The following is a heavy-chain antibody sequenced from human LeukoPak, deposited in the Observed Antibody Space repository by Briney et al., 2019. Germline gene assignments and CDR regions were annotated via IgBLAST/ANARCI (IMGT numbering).Heavy chain of an antibody. V-gene: IGHV3-23*01. CDR3: AKGPRVNSGYHPDY. CDR2: ITGSDDAT. CDR1: GFTFSSYA. J-gene: IGHJ4*02. D-gene: IGHD3-22*01. Sequence: GGSLRLSCAASGFTFSSYAMTWVRQAPGKGLEWVSTITGSDDATYYAGSVKGRFTISRDYYRNTVYLQLNSLRAEDSAMYYCAKGPRVNSGYHPDYWGQGTLVTVSS.